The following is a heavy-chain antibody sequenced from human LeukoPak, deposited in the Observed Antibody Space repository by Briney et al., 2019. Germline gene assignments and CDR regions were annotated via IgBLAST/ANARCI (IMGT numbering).Heavy chain of an antibody. CDR3: TSSEDDYGDYVVGGY. J-gene: IGHJ4*02. V-gene: IGHV3-49*03. D-gene: IGHD4-17*01. Sequence: GGSLRLSGTASGLTFGDYAMSWFRQAPGKGLEWVGFIRSKAYGGTTEYAASVKGRFTISRDDSKSIAYLQMNSLKTEDTAVYYCTSSEDDYGDYVVGGYWGQGTLVTVSS. CDR1: GLTFGDYA. CDR2: IRSKAYGGTT.